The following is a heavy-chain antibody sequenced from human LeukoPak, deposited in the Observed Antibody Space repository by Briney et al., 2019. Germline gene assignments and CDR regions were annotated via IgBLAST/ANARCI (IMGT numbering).Heavy chain of an antibody. CDR1: GGSISSSSYY. V-gene: IGHV4-39*01. Sequence: SETLSLTCTVSGGSISSSSYYWGWIRQPPGKGLEWIGSIYYSGNTYYNPSLKSRVTISVDTSKNQFSLKLSSVTAADTAVYYCARREVVAVNNRFDPWGQGTLVTVSS. J-gene: IGHJ5*02. D-gene: IGHD2-15*01. CDR2: IYYSGNT. CDR3: ARREVVAVNNRFDP.